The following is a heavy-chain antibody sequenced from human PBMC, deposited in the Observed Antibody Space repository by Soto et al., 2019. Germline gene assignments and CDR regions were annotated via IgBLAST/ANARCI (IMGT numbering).Heavy chain of an antibody. D-gene: IGHD1-20*01. J-gene: IGHJ4*02. CDR1: GGPIITGGYF. CDR3: ARDRLSHDGNNSFFDY. V-gene: IGHV4-31*03. CDR2: IYYTGAT. Sequence: PSLTCTVSGGPIITGGYFWTWIRQRPGKGLEWIGNIYYTGATSYNPSLKSRLTISFDTSKNQFSLKLTSVTAADTAVYFCARDRLSHDGNNSFFDYCGQGTLVTVSS.